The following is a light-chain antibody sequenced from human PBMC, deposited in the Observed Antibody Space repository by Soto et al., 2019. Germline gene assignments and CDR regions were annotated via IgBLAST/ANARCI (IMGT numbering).Light chain of an antibody. J-gene: IGKJ4*01. V-gene: IGKV3-20*01. CDR2: GAS. CDR1: QSVGRNY. Sequence: EIVLTQSPGTLSLSPGERATLSCRASQSVGRNYLAWYQQKAGQAPRLLIHGASSRATGIPDTFSGSGSGTDFTITISRLEPEDFAVYYCPQYASSPLTFGGGTKVEIK. CDR3: PQYASSPLT.